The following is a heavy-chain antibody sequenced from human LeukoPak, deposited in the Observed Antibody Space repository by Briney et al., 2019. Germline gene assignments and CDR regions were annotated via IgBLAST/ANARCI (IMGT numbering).Heavy chain of an antibody. Sequence: GSVKVSCKASGYTFTSCGISWVRQAPGQGLEWMGWISAYNGNTNYAQKLQGRVTMTTDTSTSTAYMELRSLRSDDTAVYYCARDGVVAANYGMDVWGQGTTVTVSS. J-gene: IGHJ6*02. CDR1: GYTFTSCG. D-gene: IGHD2-15*01. V-gene: IGHV1-18*01. CDR3: ARDGVVAANYGMDV. CDR2: ISAYNGNT.